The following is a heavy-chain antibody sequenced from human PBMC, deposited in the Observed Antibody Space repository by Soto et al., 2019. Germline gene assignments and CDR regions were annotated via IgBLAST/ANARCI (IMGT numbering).Heavy chain of an antibody. CDR2: FYYSGST. Sequence: PSETLSLTCTVSGGSISSSSYYWGWIRQPPGKGLEWFGSFYYSGSTYYNPSLKSRVTISVDTSKNQFSLKLSSVTAADTAVYYCARHGKEIYFVYYYGMDVWGQGTTVTVSS. CDR3: ARHGKEIYFVYYYGMDV. D-gene: IGHD3-9*01. CDR1: GGSISSSSYY. J-gene: IGHJ6*02. V-gene: IGHV4-39*01.